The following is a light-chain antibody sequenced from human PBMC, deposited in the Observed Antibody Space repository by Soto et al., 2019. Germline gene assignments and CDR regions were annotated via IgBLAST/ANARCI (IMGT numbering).Light chain of an antibody. CDR2: EVS. CDR3: SSYTSSSTPCV. J-gene: IGLJ1*01. CDR1: STDFVSYNR. V-gene: IGLV2-18*02. Sequence: QSALTQPPSVSGSPGQSVTISCTGTSTDFVSYNRVSWYQQPPGTAPKLMIYEVSNRPSGVSNRFSDSKSGNTASLTISGLQAEDEADYYCSSYTSSSTPCVFGTGTKVTVL.